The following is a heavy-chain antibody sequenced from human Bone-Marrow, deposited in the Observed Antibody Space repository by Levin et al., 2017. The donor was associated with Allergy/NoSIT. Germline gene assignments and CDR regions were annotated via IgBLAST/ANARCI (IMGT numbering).Heavy chain of an antibody. Sequence: GESLKISCKASGKSLSDLAMHWVRQAPGKGLEWMGGYDPEDGKTIYAQRFQGRVTMTEDTSLDTAYMELISLRSEDTAVYYYASFSFSGAWELLRDAFDVWGQGAMVIVSS. V-gene: IGHV1-24*01. CDR3: ASFSFSGAWELLRDAFDV. CDR2: YDPEDGKT. D-gene: IGHD1-26*01. J-gene: IGHJ3*01. CDR1: GKSLSDLA.